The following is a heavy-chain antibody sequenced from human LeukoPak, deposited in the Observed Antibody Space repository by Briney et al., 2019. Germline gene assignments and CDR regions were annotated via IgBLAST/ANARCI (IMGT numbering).Heavy chain of an antibody. CDR3: ARTSKVTSVMDI. Sequence: GGSLRLSCAASGFTFSSYDMHWVRQATGKGLEWVSAIDTAGNTFYPGSVKRRFTISSENAKNYLYLQMKNVRVGDTAVYYCARTSKVTSVMDIWGQGTMVTVSS. V-gene: IGHV3-13*04. J-gene: IGHJ3*02. D-gene: IGHD3-16*01. CDR2: IDTAGNT. CDR1: GFTFSSYD.